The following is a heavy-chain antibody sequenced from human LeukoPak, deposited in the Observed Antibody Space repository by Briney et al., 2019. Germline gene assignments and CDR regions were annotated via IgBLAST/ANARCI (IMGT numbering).Heavy chain of an antibody. J-gene: IGHJ4*02. V-gene: IGHV4-59*01. CDR3: ARVSGIARSNYFDY. Sequence: SETLSLTCTVSGGSISSYYWSWIRQPPGKGLEWIGYIYYSGSTNYNPSLKSRVTISVDTSKNQLSLKLSSVTAADTAVYYCARVSGIARSNYFDYWGQGTLVTVSS. D-gene: IGHD6-13*01. CDR2: IYYSGST. CDR1: GGSISSYY.